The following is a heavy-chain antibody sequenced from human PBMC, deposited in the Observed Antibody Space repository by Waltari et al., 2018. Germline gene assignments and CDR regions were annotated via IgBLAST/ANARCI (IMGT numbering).Heavy chain of an antibody. Sequence: EVQLVESGGGLVQPGRSLRLSCTASGFPFGAYAMSWFRQAPGKGLAWVGFIRSKAYGGTTEYAASVKGRFTISRDDSKSIAYLQMNSLKTEDTAVYYCTRDIAAAGTYYFDYWGQGTLVTVSS. J-gene: IGHJ4*02. CDR3: TRDIAAAGTYYFDY. V-gene: IGHV3-49*03. CDR1: GFPFGAYA. CDR2: IRSKAYGGTT. D-gene: IGHD6-13*01.